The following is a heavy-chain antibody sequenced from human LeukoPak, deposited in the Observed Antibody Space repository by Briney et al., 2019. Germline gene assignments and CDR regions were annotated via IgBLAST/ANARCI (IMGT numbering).Heavy chain of an antibody. Sequence: KPSETLSLTCTVSGGSMTTHHWNWIRQTPGKGLEWIGYVFDSGRTKENPSLKSRVTLSADTSKNQLSLRLCSVTAADMAVYYCTTIQCGNIFGYFDFWGQGILVTVSS. D-gene: IGHD5-18*01. V-gene: IGHV4-59*11. CDR2: VFDSGRT. CDR1: GGSMTTHH. J-gene: IGHJ4*02. CDR3: TTIQCGNIFGYFDF.